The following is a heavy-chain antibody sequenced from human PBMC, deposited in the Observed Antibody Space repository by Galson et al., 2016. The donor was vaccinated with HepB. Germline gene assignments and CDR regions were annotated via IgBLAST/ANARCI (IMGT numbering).Heavy chain of an antibody. V-gene: IGHV4-31*03. CDR3: ARDASGWGSGWFDP. J-gene: IGHJ5*02. CDR2: IYYIGTT. Sequence: TLSLTCTVSGASISSVGYYWTWIRQHPGKGLEWIGYIYYIGTTYYNPSLKSRVTISVDTSTNQFSLKLNSVTAADTAVYYCARDASGWGSGWFDPWGQGTLVTVSS. D-gene: IGHD2-21*01. CDR1: GASISSVGYY.